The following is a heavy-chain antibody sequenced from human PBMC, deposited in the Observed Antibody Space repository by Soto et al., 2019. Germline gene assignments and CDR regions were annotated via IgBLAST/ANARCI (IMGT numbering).Heavy chain of an antibody. V-gene: IGHV3-33*05. Sequence: QVQLVESGGGVVQPVTSMRLSCVGSGFTFRSYVIHWVRQAPGKGLEWVALTSYDGSNNFYGDSVKGRFTISRHNSRNTVELQRDSLRFEDTAIYYCARWGTTGGLDVWGQGTLVSVSS. D-gene: IGHD3-16*01. CDR1: GFTFRSYV. CDR3: ARWGTTGGLDV. CDR2: TSYDGSNN. J-gene: IGHJ4*02.